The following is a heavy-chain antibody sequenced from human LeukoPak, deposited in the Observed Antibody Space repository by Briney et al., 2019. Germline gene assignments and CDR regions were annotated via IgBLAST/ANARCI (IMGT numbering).Heavy chain of an antibody. CDR3: ARAVAGKAEYFQH. CDR2: IYHSGST. J-gene: IGHJ1*01. CDR1: GGSISSSNW. Sequence: PSGTLSLTCAVSGGSISSSNWWSWVRQPPGKGLEWIGEIYHSGSTNYNPSLKSRVTISVDKSKNQFSLKLSSVTAADTAVYYCARAVAGKAEYFQHWGQGTLVTVSS. D-gene: IGHD6-19*01. V-gene: IGHV4-4*02.